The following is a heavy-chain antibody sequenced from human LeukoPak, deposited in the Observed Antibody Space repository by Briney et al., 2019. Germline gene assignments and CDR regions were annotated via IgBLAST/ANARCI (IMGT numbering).Heavy chain of an antibody. V-gene: IGHV3-33*06. D-gene: IGHD5-18*01. J-gene: IGHJ4*02. CDR1: GFTFSGYG. CDR2: IWYDGNNK. Sequence: GGSLRRSCAASGFTFSGYGMHWVRQAPDKGLEWVAVIWYDGNNKYYAESVKGRFTISRDNSKNTLYLQMNSLRAEDTAVYYCAKDWGYTTMVSYYFDYWGQGALVTVS. CDR3: AKDWGYTTMVSYYFDY.